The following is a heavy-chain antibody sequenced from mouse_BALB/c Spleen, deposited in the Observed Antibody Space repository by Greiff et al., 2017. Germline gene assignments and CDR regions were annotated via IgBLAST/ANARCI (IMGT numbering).Heavy chain of an antibody. CDR2: IHPSDSET. Sequence: VHVKQSGPELVKPGASVKMSCKASGYTFTSYVMHWVKQKPGQGLEWIGMIHPSDSETRLNQKFKDKATLTVDKSSSTAYMQLSSPTSEDSAVYYCARSSYYDYAWFAYWGQGTTLTVSS. D-gene: IGHD2-4*01. V-gene: IGHV1-14*01. J-gene: IGHJ2*01. CDR3: ARSSYYDYAWFAY. CDR1: GYTFTSYV.